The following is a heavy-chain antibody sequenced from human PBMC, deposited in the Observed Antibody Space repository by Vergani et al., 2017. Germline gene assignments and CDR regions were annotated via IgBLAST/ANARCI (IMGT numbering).Heavy chain of an antibody. J-gene: IGHJ6*02. V-gene: IGHV1-58*02. CDR3: ARDSPSNYYYYYGMDV. CDR2: IVVGSGNT. Sequence: QLVQSGAEVKKPGSSVKVSCKASGFTFTSSAMQWVRQARGQRLEWIGWIVVGSGNTNYAQKLQGRVTMTTDTSTSTAYMELRSLRSDDTAVYYCARDSPSNYYYYYGMDVWGQGTTVTVSS. CDR1: GFTFTSSA. D-gene: IGHD4-11*01.